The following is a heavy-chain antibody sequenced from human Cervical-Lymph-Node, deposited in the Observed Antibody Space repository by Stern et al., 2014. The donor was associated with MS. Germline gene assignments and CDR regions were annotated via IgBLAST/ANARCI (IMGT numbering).Heavy chain of an antibody. V-gene: IGHV1-69*06. J-gene: IGHJ6*02. CDR3: AREALLGGNYYALDV. Sequence: VQLVESGAEVKKPGSSVKVSCKAFGGTFSSYTMSWVRQAPGQGLEWMGRSTPIFGTANYAQKLQGRVTITADTFKSTAYMALNSLRSEDTGVYYCAREALLGGNYYALDVWGQGTTVPVSS. CDR1: GGTFSSYT. D-gene: IGHD2-15*01. CDR2: STPIFGTA.